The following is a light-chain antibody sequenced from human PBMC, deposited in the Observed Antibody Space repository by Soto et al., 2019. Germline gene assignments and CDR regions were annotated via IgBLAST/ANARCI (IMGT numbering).Light chain of an antibody. V-gene: IGLV2-11*01. Sequence: QSALTQPRSVSGSPGQSVAISCTGSSSDVGGYNSVSWYQQHPGKAPKLMIYDVSKRPSGVPDRFFGSKSGNTASLTVSALQAEDEADYYCSSYTDRKNLVFGTGTKLTVL. CDR1: SSDVGGYNS. CDR2: DVS. CDR3: SSYTDRKNLV. J-gene: IGLJ1*01.